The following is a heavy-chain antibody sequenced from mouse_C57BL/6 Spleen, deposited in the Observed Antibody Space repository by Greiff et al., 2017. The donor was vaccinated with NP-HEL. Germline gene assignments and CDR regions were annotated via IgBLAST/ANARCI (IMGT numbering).Heavy chain of an antibody. Sequence: VQLQQSGPGLVQPSQSLSLSCTVSGFSLTSYGVHWVRQSPGKGLEWLGAIRSGGSTDYNAAFMSRLSITKDNSKSKVFFKMNSLQADDTAVYYCAKPLYYDYDGEYAMDDWGKGTSVTVAS. CDR2: IRSGGST. J-gene: IGHJ4*01. CDR3: AKPLYYDYDGEYAMDD. D-gene: IGHD2-4*01. CDR1: GFSLTSYG. V-gene: IGHV2-5*01.